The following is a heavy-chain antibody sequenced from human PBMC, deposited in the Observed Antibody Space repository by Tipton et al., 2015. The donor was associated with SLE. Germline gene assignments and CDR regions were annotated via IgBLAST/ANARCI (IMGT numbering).Heavy chain of an antibody. D-gene: IGHD5-18*01. V-gene: IGHV4-61*09. CDR3: ARDRDTAKVFID. J-gene: IGHJ4*02. CDR2: IYENGGT. Sequence: TLSLTCTVSGDSISSGRHYWSWIRRPAGKGLEWIGHIYENGGTNYNPSVGSRFTLSVDTSKNQFSLKLSSVTAADTAVYYCARDRDTAKVFIDWGQGTLVTVSS. CDR1: GDSISSGRHY.